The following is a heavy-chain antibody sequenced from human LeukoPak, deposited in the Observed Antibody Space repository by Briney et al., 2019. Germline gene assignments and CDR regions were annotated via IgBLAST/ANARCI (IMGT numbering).Heavy chain of an antibody. D-gene: IGHD3-9*01. CDR2: INPSGGST. Sequence: GASVKVSCKASGYTFTSYYMHWVRQAPGQGLEWMGIINPSGGSTSYAQKFQGRVTMTRDTSTSTVYMELSSLRSEDTAVYYCARASYDILTGYYYYGMDVWSQGTTVTVSS. CDR3: ARASYDILTGYYYYGMDV. V-gene: IGHV1-46*01. J-gene: IGHJ6*02. CDR1: GYTFTSYY.